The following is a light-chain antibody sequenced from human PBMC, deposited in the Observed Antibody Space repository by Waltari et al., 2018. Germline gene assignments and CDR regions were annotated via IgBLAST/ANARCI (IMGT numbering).Light chain of an antibody. Sequence: QSALTQPASVSGSDGQTIDISCSGSSRDVGAYDYVSWYQQHPGKAPKFLIFDDPKRPSEFFRRFSVSKSGNTASLTISGLQADDEADYYCSSYTSSGTLLFGGGTKVTVL. CDR1: SRDVGAYDY. CDR3: SSYTSSGTLL. CDR2: DDP. J-gene: IGLJ2*01. V-gene: IGLV2-14*03.